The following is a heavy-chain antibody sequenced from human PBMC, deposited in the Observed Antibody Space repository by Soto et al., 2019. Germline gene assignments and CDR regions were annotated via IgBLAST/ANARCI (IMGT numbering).Heavy chain of an antibody. D-gene: IGHD3-22*01. CDR3: ASYDSSGNFDY. CDR1: GGSISSYY. V-gene: IGHV4-59*01. CDR2: IYYSGST. Sequence: SETLSLTCTVSGGSISSYYWSWIRQPPGKELECIGYIYYSGSTTYNPSLKSRVTISVDTSKNQFSLKLSSVTAADTAVYYCASYDSSGNFDYWGQGTLVTVSS. J-gene: IGHJ4*02.